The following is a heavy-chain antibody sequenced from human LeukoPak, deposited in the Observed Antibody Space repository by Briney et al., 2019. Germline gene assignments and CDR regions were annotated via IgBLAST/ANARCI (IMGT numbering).Heavy chain of an antibody. V-gene: IGHV4-38-2*02. CDR3: ARVRLTKLYYFDY. J-gene: IGHJ4*02. CDR1: GYSISSGYY. D-gene: IGHD5-12*01. Sequence: PSETLSLTCTVSGYSISSGYYWGWIRQPPGKGLEWIGSIYHSGSTYYNPSLKSRVTISVDTSKKQFSLKLSSVTAADTAVYYCARVRLTKLYYFDYWGQGTLVTVSS. CDR2: IYHSGST.